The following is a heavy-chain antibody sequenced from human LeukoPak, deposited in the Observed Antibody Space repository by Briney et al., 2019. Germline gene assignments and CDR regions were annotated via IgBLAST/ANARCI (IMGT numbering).Heavy chain of an antibody. CDR1: GYRFTNYW. D-gene: IGHD6-6*01. Sequence: PGESLKISCKGSGYRFTNYWISWVRQMPGEGLEWMGIIYPGDSDTRYSPSFQGQVTISADKSISTAYLQWSSLKASDTAMYYCARRIAALNYFDYWGQGTLVTVSS. V-gene: IGHV5-51*01. CDR3: ARRIAALNYFDY. CDR2: IYPGDSDT. J-gene: IGHJ4*02.